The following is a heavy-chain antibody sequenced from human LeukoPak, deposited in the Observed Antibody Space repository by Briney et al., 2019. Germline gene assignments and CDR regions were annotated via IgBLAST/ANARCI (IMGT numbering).Heavy chain of an antibody. CDR2: IRYDGSNK. CDR3: AKAAQYGSGSPRGYFDY. J-gene: IGHJ4*02. V-gene: IGHV3-30*02. D-gene: IGHD3-10*01. CDR1: GFTFSSYG. Sequence: GGSLRLSCAASGFTFSSYGMHWVRQAPGKGLEWVAFIRYDGSNKYYADSVKGRFTISRDNSKNTLYLQMNSLRAEDTAVYYCAKAAQYGSGSPRGYFDYWGQGTLVTVSS.